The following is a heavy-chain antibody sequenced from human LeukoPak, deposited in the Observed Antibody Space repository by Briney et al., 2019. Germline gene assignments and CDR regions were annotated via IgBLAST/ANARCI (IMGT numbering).Heavy chain of an antibody. V-gene: IGHV3-74*01. CDR3: ARDRWELLFDY. Sequence: PGGSLRLSCAASGFTFSSYWMHWVRQAPGKGLVWVSRINTDGSSTSYADSVKGRFAISRDNAKNTLYLQMNSLRAEDTAVYYCARDRWELLFDYWGQGTLVTVSS. CDR2: INTDGSST. CDR1: GFTFSSYW. D-gene: IGHD1-26*01. J-gene: IGHJ4*02.